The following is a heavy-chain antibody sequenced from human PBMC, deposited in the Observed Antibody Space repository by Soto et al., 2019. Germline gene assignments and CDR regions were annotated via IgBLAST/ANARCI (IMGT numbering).Heavy chain of an antibody. V-gene: IGHV3-43*01. CDR2: ISWDGGST. D-gene: IGHD3-10*01. CDR3: XKDITRPQLVRGYYFDY. Sequence: GSLRLSCAASGFTFDYYTMHWFRQAPGKGLEWVSLISWDGGSTYYADSVKGRFTISRDNSKNSLYLQMNSLRTEDTALYYCXKDITRPQLVRGYYFDYWGQGTLVTVSS. J-gene: IGHJ4*02. CDR1: GFTFDYYT.